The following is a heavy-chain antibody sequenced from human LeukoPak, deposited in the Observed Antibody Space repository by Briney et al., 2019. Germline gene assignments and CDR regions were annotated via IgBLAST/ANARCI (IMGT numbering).Heavy chain of an antibody. D-gene: IGHD3-9*01. CDR1: GYTFTSYA. CDR2: INAGNGNT. Sequence: ASVKVSCKASGYTFTSYAMHWVRQAPGQRLEWMGWINAGNGNTKYSQKFQGRVTVTRDTSTSTVYMELSSLRSEDTAVYYCARPLVTLKDYYYGMDVWGQGTTVTVS. CDR3: ARPLVTLKDYYYGMDV. J-gene: IGHJ6*02. V-gene: IGHV1-3*01.